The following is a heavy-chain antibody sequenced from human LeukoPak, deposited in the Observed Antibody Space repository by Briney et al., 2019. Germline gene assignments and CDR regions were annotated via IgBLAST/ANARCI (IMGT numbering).Heavy chain of an antibody. V-gene: IGHV4-61*02. J-gene: IGHJ3*02. CDR3: ASTDTNGGAFDI. CDR2: IYSSGST. Sequence: PSETLSLTCTVSGGSISSGNYYWCWIRQPAGKGLEWIGRIYSSGSTNHNPSLKSRVTISADTSKNQFSLKLSSVTGADTAVYYCASTDTNGGAFDIWGQGTMVTVSS. CDR1: GGSISSGNYY. D-gene: IGHD2-8*01.